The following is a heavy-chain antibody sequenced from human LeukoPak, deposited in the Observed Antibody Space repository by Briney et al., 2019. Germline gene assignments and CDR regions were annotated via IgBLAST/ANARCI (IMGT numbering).Heavy chain of an antibody. J-gene: IGHJ4*02. V-gene: IGHV4-59*01. Sequence: SETLSLTCTVSGGSISSYYWSWIRQPPGKGLEWIGYIYYSGSTNYNPSLKSRVTTSVDTSKNQFSLKLSSVTAADTAVYYCARESMGLLVDYWGQGTLVTVSS. CDR1: GGSISSYY. D-gene: IGHD3-10*01. CDR2: IYYSGST. CDR3: ARESMGLLVDY.